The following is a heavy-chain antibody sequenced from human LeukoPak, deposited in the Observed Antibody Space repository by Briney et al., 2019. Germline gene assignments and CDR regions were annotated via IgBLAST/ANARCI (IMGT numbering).Heavy chain of an antibody. CDR1: GFTFSDYY. D-gene: IGHD6-13*01. V-gene: IGHV3-11*01. CDR3: AREYGFRWAAAGTPGRHYYYYYMDV. Sequence: GGSLRLSCAASGFTFSDYYMSWIRQAPGKGLEWVSYISSSGSTIYYADSVKGRFTISRDNAKNSLYLQMNSLRAEDTAVYYCAREYGFRWAAAGTPGRHYYYYYMDVWGKGTTVTVSS. CDR2: ISSSGSTI. J-gene: IGHJ6*03.